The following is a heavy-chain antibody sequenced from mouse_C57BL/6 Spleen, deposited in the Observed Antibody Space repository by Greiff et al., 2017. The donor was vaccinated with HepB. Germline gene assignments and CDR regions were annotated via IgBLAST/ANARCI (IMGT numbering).Heavy chain of an antibody. CDR2: IYPGDGDT. CDR3: ARTDGYLLRPLDY. J-gene: IGHJ2*01. D-gene: IGHD1-2*01. Sequence: QVQLQQSGPELVKPGASVKISCKASGYAFSSSWMNWVKQRPGKGLEWIGRIYPGDGDTNYNGKFKGKATLTADKSSSTAYMQLSSLTSEDSAVYFCARTDGYLLRPLDYWGQGTTLTVSS. CDR1: GYAFSSSW. V-gene: IGHV1-82*01.